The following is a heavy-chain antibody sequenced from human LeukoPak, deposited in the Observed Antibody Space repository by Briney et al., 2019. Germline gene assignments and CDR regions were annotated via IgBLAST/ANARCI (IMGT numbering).Heavy chain of an antibody. CDR3: ARDFPRDYDILTGYYMAGWFDP. J-gene: IGHJ5*02. V-gene: IGHV1-18*01. Sequence: ASVKVSCKASGYTFNSYGISWVRQAPGQGLEWMGWISAYNGNTNYAQKLQGRVTMTTDTSTSTAYMELRSLRSDDTAVYYCARDFPRDYDILTGYYMAGWFDPWGRGTLVTVSS. CDR2: ISAYNGNT. D-gene: IGHD3-9*01. CDR1: GYTFNSYG.